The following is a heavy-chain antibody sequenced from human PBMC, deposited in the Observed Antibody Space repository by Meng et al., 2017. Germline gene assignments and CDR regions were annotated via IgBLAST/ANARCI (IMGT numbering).Heavy chain of an antibody. V-gene: IGHV3-30*01. CDR1: GFTFSSYA. Sequence: GESLKISCAASGFTFSSYAMHWVRQAPGKGLEWVAVISYDGSNKYYADSVKGRFTISRDNSKNTLYLQMNSLRAEDTAVYYCAGERSLVGAFDYWGQGTLVTVS. CDR2: ISYDGSNK. D-gene: IGHD1-26*01. J-gene: IGHJ4*02. CDR3: AGERSLVGAFDY.